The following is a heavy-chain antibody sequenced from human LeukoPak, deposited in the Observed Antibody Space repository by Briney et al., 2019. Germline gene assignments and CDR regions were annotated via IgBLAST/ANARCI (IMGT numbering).Heavy chain of an antibody. CDR2: ISYDGSNK. CDR3: AREGSVVVTAIPTDY. D-gene: IGHD2-21*02. Sequence: GRSLRLSCAASGFTFSSYAMHWVRQAPGKGQEWVAVISYDGSNKYYADSVKGRFTISRDNSKNTLYLQMNSLRAEDTAVYYCAREGSVVVTAIPTDYWGQGTLVTVSS. CDR1: GFTFSSYA. J-gene: IGHJ4*02. V-gene: IGHV3-30*04.